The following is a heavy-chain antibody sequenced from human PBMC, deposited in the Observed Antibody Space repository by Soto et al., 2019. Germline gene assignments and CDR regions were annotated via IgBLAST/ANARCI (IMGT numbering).Heavy chain of an antibody. D-gene: IGHD7-27*01. CDR1: EFTFSSYA. Sequence: LRLSCAASEFTFSSYAMHWVRLAPGMGLEWVAVISYDGSNKYYADSVKGRLTISRDNSKNTLYLQMNSLRAEDTAVYYCARIRGSHWGYYYGMDVWGQGTTVTVSS. CDR2: ISYDGSNK. V-gene: IGHV3-30-3*01. CDR3: ARIRGSHWGYYYGMDV. J-gene: IGHJ6*02.